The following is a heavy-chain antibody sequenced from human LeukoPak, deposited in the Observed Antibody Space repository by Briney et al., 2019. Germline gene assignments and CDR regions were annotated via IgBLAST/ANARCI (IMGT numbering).Heavy chain of an antibody. J-gene: IGHJ3*01. V-gene: IGHV4-30-4*08. Sequence: SQTLSLTCTVSGGSISSGDYYWSWIRQPPGKGLEWIGYIYYSGSTYYNPSLKSRVTISVDRSQFSLKLTSVTAADTAVYYCARRLGYDAFEFRGQGTMVTVSS. CDR3: ARRLGYDAFEF. D-gene: IGHD3-16*01. CDR2: IYYSGST. CDR1: GGSISSGDYY.